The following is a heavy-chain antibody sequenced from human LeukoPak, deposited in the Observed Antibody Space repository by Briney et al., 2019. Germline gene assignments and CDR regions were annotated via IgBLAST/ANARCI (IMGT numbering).Heavy chain of an antibody. CDR1: GFTLSDYY. CDR2: SSSSGTTI. CDR3: ARRRDFIDY. Sequence: GGSLRLSCAASGFTLSDYYMSWIRQAPGKGLEWVSYSSSSGTTIYYADSVKGRFAISRDNAKNSLYLQMNSLRAEDTAVYYCARRRDFIDYWGQGTLVTLSS. J-gene: IGHJ4*02. V-gene: IGHV3-11*01. D-gene: IGHD3/OR15-3a*01.